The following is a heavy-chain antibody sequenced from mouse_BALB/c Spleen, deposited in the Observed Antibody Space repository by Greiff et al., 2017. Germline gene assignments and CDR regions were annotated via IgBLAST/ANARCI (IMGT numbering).Heavy chain of an antibody. D-gene: IGHD2-1*01. CDR3: ARDRGYGNNAMDY. V-gene: IGHV2-9*02. Sequence: VHLVESGPGLVAPSQSLSITCTVSGFSLTSYGVHWVRQPPGKGLEWLGVIWAGGSTNYNSALMSRLSISKDNSKSQVFLKMNSLQTDDTAMYYCARDRGYGNNAMDYWGQGTSVTVSS. J-gene: IGHJ4*01. CDR1: GFSLTSYG. CDR2: IWAGGST.